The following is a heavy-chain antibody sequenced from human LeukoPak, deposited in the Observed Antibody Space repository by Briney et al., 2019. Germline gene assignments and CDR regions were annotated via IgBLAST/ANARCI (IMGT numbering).Heavy chain of an antibody. CDR3: ARASSNRYSSSFYYYYGMDV. V-gene: IGHV3-23*01. J-gene: IGHJ6*02. CDR2: ISDSGGST. CDR1: GFTFSSYA. Sequence: GGSLRLSCAASGFTFSSYAMSWVRQAPGKGLEWVSAISDSGGSTYYADSVKGRFTISRDNSKNTLYLQMSSLRAEDTAVYYCARASSNRYSSSFYYYYGMDVWGQGTTVTVSS. D-gene: IGHD5-18*01.